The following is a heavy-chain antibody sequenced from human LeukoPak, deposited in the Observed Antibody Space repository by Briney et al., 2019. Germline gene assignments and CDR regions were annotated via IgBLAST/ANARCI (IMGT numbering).Heavy chain of an antibody. CDR3: ARASVAGYSIYYYYYYMDV. Sequence: GGSLRLSCAASGFTFSSYSMNWVRQAPGKGLEWVSYISSSSSTIYYADSVKGRFTISRDNAKNSLYLQMNSLRAEDTAVYYCARASVAGYSIYYYYYYMDVWGKGTTVTVSS. CDR1: GFTFSSYS. D-gene: IGHD6-19*01. V-gene: IGHV3-48*01. CDR2: ISSSSSTI. J-gene: IGHJ6*03.